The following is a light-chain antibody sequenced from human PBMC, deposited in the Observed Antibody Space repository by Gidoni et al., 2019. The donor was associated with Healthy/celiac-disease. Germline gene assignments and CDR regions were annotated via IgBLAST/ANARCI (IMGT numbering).Light chain of an antibody. J-gene: IGKJ4*01. CDR2: GAS. CDR1: QSVSSSY. Sequence: EIVLTQSPGTLSLSPGERATLSCRASQSVSSSYLAWYQQKPGQAPRLLIYGASSRATGIPDRFSGSGSGTDFTLPISRLEPEDFAVYYCQQYGSSPGTFGGGTKVEIK. CDR3: QQYGSSPGT. V-gene: IGKV3-20*01.